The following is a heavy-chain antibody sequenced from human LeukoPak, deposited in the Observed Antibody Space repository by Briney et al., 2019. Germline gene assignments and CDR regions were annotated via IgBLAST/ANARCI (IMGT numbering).Heavy chain of an antibody. V-gene: IGHV4-61*02. CDR1: GGSISSGSYY. CDR2: IYTSGST. J-gene: IGHJ4*02. Sequence: PSETLSLTCTVSGGSISSGSYYWSWIRQPAGKGLEWIGRIYTSGSTNYNPSLKSRVTISVDTSKNQFSLKLSSVTAADTAVYYCARSSSSSPDYWGQGTLVTVSS. D-gene: IGHD6-6*01. CDR3: ARSSSSSPDY.